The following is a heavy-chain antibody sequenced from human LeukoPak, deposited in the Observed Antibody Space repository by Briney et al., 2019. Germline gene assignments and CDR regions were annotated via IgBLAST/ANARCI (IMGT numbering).Heavy chain of an antibody. D-gene: IGHD3-3*01. J-gene: IGHJ4*02. CDR3: ARGLSYYDFWSGYSPFDY. CDR1: GGSISSYY. Sequence: SETLSLTCTVSGGSISSYYWSWIRQPPGKGLEWIGYIYYSGSTNYNPSLKSRVTISVDTSKNQFSLKLSSVTAADTAVYYCARGLSYYDFWSGYSPFDYWGQGTLVTVSS. CDR2: IYYSGST. V-gene: IGHV4-59*12.